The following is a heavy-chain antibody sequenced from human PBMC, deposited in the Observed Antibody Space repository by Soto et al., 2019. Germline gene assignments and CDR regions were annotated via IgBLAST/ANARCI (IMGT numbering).Heavy chain of an antibody. D-gene: IGHD4-17*01. CDR3: ARLDPGDFYYGMDV. J-gene: IGHJ6*02. CDR1: GGSISSGDYY. Sequence: SETLSLTCTVSGGSISSGDYYWGWIRQPPGKGLEWIGSIYYDGSTYFNSPLKSRVTISVDTSKNQFSLKLSSVTAADTAVYYCARLDPGDFYYGMDVWGQGTTVTVSS. V-gene: IGHV4-39*07. CDR2: IYYDGST.